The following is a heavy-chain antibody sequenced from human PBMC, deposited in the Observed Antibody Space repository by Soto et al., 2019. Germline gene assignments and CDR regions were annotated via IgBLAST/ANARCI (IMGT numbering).Heavy chain of an antibody. D-gene: IGHD3-22*01. CDR3: ARSFYNSGYFYYFDY. J-gene: IGHJ4*02. CDR1: GFTFSNYG. V-gene: IGHV3-33*01. Sequence: GGSLRLSCAASGFTFSNYGMHWVRQAPDKGLEWVAVIWSDGSNKYYADSVKGRFTISRDNSENTLYLQMNSLRAEDTAVYYCARSFYNSGYFYYFDYWGQGTLVTVSS. CDR2: IWSDGSNK.